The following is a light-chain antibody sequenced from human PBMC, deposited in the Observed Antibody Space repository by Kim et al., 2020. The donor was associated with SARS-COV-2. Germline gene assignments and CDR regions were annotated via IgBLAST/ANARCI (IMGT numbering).Light chain of an antibody. CDR1: KLGDKY. Sequence: VSPDKTPSIAGSGDKLGDKYACWYQQKPGQSPVLVIYQDSKRPSGIPERFSGSNSGNKATLTISGTQAMDEADYYCQAWDSSTVVFGGGTQLTVL. V-gene: IGLV3-1*01. CDR3: QAWDSSTVV. CDR2: QDS. J-gene: IGLJ2*01.